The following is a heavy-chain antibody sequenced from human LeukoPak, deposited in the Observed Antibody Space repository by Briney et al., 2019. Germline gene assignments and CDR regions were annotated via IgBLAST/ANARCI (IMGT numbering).Heavy chain of an antibody. CDR1: GGTFSSYT. CDR3: AREATYSGYDRLDY. CDR2: IIPILGIA. D-gene: IGHD5-12*01. J-gene: IGHJ4*02. Sequence: GASVKVSCKASGGTFSSYTISWVRQAPGQGLEWMGRIIPILGIANYAQKFQGRVTITADKSTSTAYMELRSLRSDDTAVYYCAREATYSGYDRLDYWGQGTLVTVSS. V-gene: IGHV1-69*04.